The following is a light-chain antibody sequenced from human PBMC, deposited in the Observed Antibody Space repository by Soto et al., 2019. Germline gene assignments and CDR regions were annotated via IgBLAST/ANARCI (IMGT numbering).Light chain of an antibody. Sequence: EIVFTQSPGTLSLSPGERAIRSCKASETVAGRYLAWYQQKPGQAPRLLIHGASTRATGIADRFSGSGSGTDFTLTISRLEPEDFAVYYCQLYGTSPKTFGQGTKV. CDR2: GAS. CDR1: ETVAGRY. J-gene: IGKJ1*01. CDR3: QLYGTSPKT. V-gene: IGKV3-20*01.